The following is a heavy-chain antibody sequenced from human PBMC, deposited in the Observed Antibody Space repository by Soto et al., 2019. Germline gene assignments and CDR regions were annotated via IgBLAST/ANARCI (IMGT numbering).Heavy chain of an antibody. V-gene: IGHV3-23*01. CDR2: ISGSGGST. D-gene: IGHD2-15*01. CDR3: AKDRRRGVVAATSNWFDP. Sequence: PGGSLRLSCAASGFTFSSYAMSWVRQAPGKGLEWVSAISGSGGSTYYADSVKGRFTISRDNSKNTLYLQMNSLRAEDTAVYYCAKDRRRGVVAATSNWFDPWGQGTLVTVSS. CDR1: GFTFSSYA. J-gene: IGHJ5*02.